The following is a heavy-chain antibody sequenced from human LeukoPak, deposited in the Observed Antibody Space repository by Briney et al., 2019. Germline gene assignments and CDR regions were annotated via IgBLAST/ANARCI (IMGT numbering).Heavy chain of an antibody. D-gene: IGHD1-14*01. CDR1: GYTFTDYY. J-gene: IGHJ6*03. CDR2: VDPEDGET. Sequence: ASVKVSCKVSGYTFTDYYMHLVQQAPGKGLEWMGLVDPEDGETIYAEKFQGRVTITADTSTDTAYMELSSLRSEDTAVYYCATGGTNYYMDVWGKGTTVTVSS. V-gene: IGHV1-69-2*01. CDR3: ATGGTNYYMDV.